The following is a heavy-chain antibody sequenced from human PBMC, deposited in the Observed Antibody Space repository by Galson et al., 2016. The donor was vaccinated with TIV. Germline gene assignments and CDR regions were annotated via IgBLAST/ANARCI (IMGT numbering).Heavy chain of an antibody. D-gene: IGHD6-6*01. CDR2: IFYSGSS. J-gene: IGHJ4*02. V-gene: IGHV4-30-4*01. Sequence: LSLTCTVSGGSISSADYYWSWIRQPPGKGLEWIGYIFYSGSSHYNPSLKSRVTFSVDTSKNQFSLRLSSATAADTAVYYCARGRSISTELTREYYFDYWGQGALVTVSS. CDR1: GGSISSADYY. CDR3: ARGRSISTELTREYYFDY.